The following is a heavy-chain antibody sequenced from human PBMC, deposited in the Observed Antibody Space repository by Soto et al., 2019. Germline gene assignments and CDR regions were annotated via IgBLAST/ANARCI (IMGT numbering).Heavy chain of an antibody. Sequence: LSLTCTVSGGSISSGGYYWSWIRQHPGKGLEWIGYIYYSGSTYYNPSLKSRVTISVDTSKNQFSLKLSSVTAADTAVYYCARVELRFLEWPYYFDYWGQGTLVTVSS. J-gene: IGHJ4*02. CDR3: ARVELRFLEWPYYFDY. V-gene: IGHV4-31*03. D-gene: IGHD3-3*01. CDR2: IYYSGST. CDR1: GGSISSGGYY.